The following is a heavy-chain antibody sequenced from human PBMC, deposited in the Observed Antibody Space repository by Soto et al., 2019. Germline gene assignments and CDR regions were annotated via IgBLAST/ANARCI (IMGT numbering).Heavy chain of an antibody. CDR2: FDPEDCET. Sequence: GASVNVSCKVSGCTLTELSMHWLRPAPAKGLAWMGGFDPEDCETNYAHKLQDRVTMTKDTSTDTAYIELSRLRSEGTAGYYWSTGVLVPNAFDTWGRGTMVTVSS. V-gene: IGHV1-24*01. J-gene: IGHJ3*02. CDR1: GCTLTELS. D-gene: IGHD6-6*01. CDR3: STGVLVPNAFDT.